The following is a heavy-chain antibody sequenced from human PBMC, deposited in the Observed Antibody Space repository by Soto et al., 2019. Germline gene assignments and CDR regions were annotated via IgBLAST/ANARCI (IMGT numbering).Heavy chain of an antibody. Sequence: SETLSLTCTVSGGSISSGDYYWSWIRQPPGKGLEWIGYIYYSGSTYYNPSLKSRVTISVDTSKNQFSLKLSSVTAADTAVYYCARVSRTVTMYYGMDVWCQGTTVTVSS. J-gene: IGHJ6*02. CDR3: ARVSRTVTMYYGMDV. V-gene: IGHV4-30-4*01. D-gene: IGHD4-17*01. CDR2: IYYSGST. CDR1: GGSISSGDYY.